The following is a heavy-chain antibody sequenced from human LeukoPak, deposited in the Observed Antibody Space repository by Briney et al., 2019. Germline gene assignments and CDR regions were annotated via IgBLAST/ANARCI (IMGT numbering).Heavy chain of an antibody. Sequence: PGGSPRLSCAASRFTFSSYWMNWVRQAPGKGLEWVANIKQDGSEKYYVDSVKGRFTISRDNAKNSLYLQMNSLRAEDTAVYYCARDPSRGYSYGYGDYWGQGTLVTVSS. V-gene: IGHV3-7*01. CDR3: ARDPSRGYSYGYGDY. CDR1: RFTFSSYW. CDR2: IKQDGSEK. J-gene: IGHJ4*02. D-gene: IGHD5-18*01.